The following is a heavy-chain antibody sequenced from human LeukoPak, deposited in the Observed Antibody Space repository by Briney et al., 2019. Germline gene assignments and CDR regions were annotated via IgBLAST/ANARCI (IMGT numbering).Heavy chain of an antibody. J-gene: IGHJ4*02. Sequence: SETLSLTCTVSGDSLSSHYWSWIRQPPGKGLEWIGYIYGSGSTHYDPSLRSRVTISEDTSKNQFSLKLTSVTAADTAVYYCTRNVGWYSHDSWGQGTLVTVSS. V-gene: IGHV4-59*08. D-gene: IGHD6-19*01. CDR1: GDSLSSHY. CDR2: IYGSGST. CDR3: TRNVGWYSHDS.